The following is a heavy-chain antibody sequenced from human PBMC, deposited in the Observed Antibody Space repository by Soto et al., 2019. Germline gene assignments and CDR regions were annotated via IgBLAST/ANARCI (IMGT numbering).Heavy chain of an antibody. CDR3: ARGRMRDGYNLWPFDY. CDR2: INHSGST. CDR1: GGSFSGYY. V-gene: IGHV4-34*01. D-gene: IGHD5-12*01. Sequence: QVQLQQWGAGLLKPSETLSLTCAVYGGSFSGYYWSWIRQPPGKGLEWIGEINHSGSTNYNPSLKSRVTISVDTSKNQFSLKLSSVPAADTAVYYCARGRMRDGYNLWPFDYWGQGTLVTVSS. J-gene: IGHJ4*02.